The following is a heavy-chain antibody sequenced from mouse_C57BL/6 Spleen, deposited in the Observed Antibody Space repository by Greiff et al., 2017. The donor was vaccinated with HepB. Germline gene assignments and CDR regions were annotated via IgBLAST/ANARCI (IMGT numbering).Heavy chain of an antibody. D-gene: IGHD2-3*01. Sequence: EVMLVESGGGLVQPGGSLSLSCAASGFTFTDYYMSWVRQPPGKALEWLGFIRNKANGYTTEYSASVKGRFTISRDNSQSILYLQMNALRAEDSATYYCASLDGYYPYYYAMDYWGQGTSVTVSS. J-gene: IGHJ4*01. CDR3: ASLDGYYPYYYAMDY. CDR2: IRNKANGYTT. V-gene: IGHV7-3*01. CDR1: GFTFTDYY.